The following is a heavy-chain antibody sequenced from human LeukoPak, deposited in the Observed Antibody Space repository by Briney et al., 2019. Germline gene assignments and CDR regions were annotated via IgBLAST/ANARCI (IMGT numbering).Heavy chain of an antibody. CDR2: INPSGGST. J-gene: IGHJ3*02. D-gene: IGHD2-2*01. V-gene: IGHV1-46*01. CDR3: ARDTWDIVVVPAAAGPGAFDI. Sequence: ASVKVSCKASGYTFTSYYMHWVRQAPGQGLEWMGIINPSGGSTSYAQKFQGRVTMTRDTSTSTVYMELSSLRSEDTAVYYCARDTWDIVVVPAAAGPGAFDIWGQGTRVTVSS. CDR1: GYTFTSYY.